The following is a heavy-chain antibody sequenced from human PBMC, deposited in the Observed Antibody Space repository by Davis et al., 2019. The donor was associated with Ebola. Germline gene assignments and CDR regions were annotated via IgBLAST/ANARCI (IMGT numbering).Heavy chain of an antibody. D-gene: IGHD6-19*01. J-gene: IGHJ4*02. CDR3: ARGVAVGGFYFEY. V-gene: IGHV3-30*03. CDR2: ISYDGSRK. CDR1: RFSFSDYG. Sequence: GGSLRLSCAASRFSFSDYGIHWVRQVPGKGLEWVAVISYDGSRKYYADSVKGRLTVSRDNAKNTVYLQMNSLRAEDTAVYFCARGVAVGGFYFEYWGQGTLVTVSS.